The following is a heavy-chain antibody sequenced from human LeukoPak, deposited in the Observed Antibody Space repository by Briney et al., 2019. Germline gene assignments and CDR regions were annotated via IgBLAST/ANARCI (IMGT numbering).Heavy chain of an antibody. J-gene: IGHJ3*02. D-gene: IGHD5-18*01. CDR1: GFTFSSYG. CDR3: AKDLTRIQLWTKNAFDI. Sequence: GGSLRLSCAASGFTFSSYGMHWVRQAPGKGLEWVAVIWYDGSNKYYADSVKGRFTISRDNSKNTLYLQMNSLRAEDTAVYYCAKDLTRIQLWTKNAFDIWGQGTMVTVPS. V-gene: IGHV3-33*06. CDR2: IWYDGSNK.